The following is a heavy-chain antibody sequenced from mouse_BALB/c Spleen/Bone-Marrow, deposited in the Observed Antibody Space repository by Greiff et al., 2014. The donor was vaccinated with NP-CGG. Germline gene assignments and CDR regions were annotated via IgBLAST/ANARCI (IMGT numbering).Heavy chain of an antibody. Sequence: VQLQQSGAELMKPGASVKISCKATGYTFSSYWIEWVNQRPGHGLEWIGEILPGSGTTHYNEKFKDKATFTADTSSNTAYMQLISLTSEDSAVYYCARGGYDTSIFAYWGQRTLVTVSA. V-gene: IGHV1-9*01. D-gene: IGHD2-3*01. J-gene: IGHJ3*01. CDR2: ILPGSGTT. CDR3: ARGGYDTSIFAY. CDR1: GYTFSSYW.